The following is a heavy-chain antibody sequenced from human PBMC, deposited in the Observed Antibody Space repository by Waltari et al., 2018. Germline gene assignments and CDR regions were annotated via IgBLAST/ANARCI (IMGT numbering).Heavy chain of an antibody. V-gene: IGHV3-74*01. CDR3: AELSSSAFHI. CDR2: INREGSST. CDR1: GFTFSSYW. J-gene: IGHJ3*02. D-gene: IGHD1-7*01. Sequence: EVQLVESGGGLVQPGGSLRLSCAASGFTFSSYWMHWVRQGPGKGLAWVSRINREGSSTSYADSVMGRFTISRDNAKNTLYLQMNSLSVDDTAVYYCAELSSSAFHIWGQGTMVTVSS.